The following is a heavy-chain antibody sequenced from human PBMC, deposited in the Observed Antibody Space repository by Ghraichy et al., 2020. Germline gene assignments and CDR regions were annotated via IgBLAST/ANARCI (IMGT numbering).Heavy chain of an antibody. CDR3: ARGREWFAFGWFDP. Sequence: SETLSLTCAVYGGSFSGYYWSWIRQPPGKGLEWIGEINHSGSTNYNPSLKSRVTISVDTSKNQFSLKLSSVTAADTAVYYCARGREWFAFGWFDPWGQGTLVTVSS. D-gene: IGHD3-3*01. V-gene: IGHV4-34*01. CDR2: INHSGST. J-gene: IGHJ5*02. CDR1: GGSFSGYY.